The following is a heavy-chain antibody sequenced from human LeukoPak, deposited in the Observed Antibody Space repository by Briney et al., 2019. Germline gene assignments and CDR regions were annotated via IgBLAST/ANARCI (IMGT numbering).Heavy chain of an antibody. CDR1: GGSISSSNW. CDR3: AAPLLYY. CDR2: IYHSGST. V-gene: IGHV4-4*02. D-gene: IGHD3-16*01. J-gene: IGHJ3*01. Sequence: SGTLSLTCAVSGGSISSSNWWSWVRQPPGKGLEWIGSIYHSGSTYYNPSLKSRVTISVDTSKNQFSLKLSSVTAADTAVYYCAAPLLYYWGQGTMVTVSS.